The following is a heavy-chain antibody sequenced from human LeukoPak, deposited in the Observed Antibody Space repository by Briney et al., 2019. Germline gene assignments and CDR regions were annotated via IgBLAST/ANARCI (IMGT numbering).Heavy chain of an antibody. V-gene: IGHV4-59*08. Sequence: GSLRLSCAASGFTVSSNYMSWVRQTPGKGLEWIGYLYSSGSTNYNPSLKSRVTISLDTSKSQFSLKLSSVTAADTAVYYCARPYGGPYAFDIWGPGTMVTVSS. D-gene: IGHD2-8*01. CDR3: ARPYGGPYAFDI. CDR2: LYSSGST. J-gene: IGHJ3*02. CDR1: GFTVSSNY.